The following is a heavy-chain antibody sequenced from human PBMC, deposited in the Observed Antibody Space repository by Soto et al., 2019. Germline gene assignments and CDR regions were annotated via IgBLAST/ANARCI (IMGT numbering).Heavy chain of an antibody. V-gene: IGHV4-30-4*02. CDR3: ARGGPLDI. Sequence: SETLSLTFTVSGASISSGDYYWSWIRQPPGKGLEWIGYIYHSEISYYNPSLKNRGTISVDTSKNHLSLKLTSVTAADTAVYYCARGGPLDIWRQGTLVTVSS. CDR2: IYHSEIS. CDR1: GASISSGDYY. J-gene: IGHJ4*02. D-gene: IGHD2-2*03.